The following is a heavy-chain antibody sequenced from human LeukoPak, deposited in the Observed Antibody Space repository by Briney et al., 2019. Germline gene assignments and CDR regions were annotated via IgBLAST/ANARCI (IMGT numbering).Heavy chain of an antibody. CDR3: ARDQGIAAAGAYGMDV. J-gene: IGHJ6*02. CDR2: ISSRSSYT. D-gene: IGHD6-13*01. V-gene: IGHV3-11*05. Sequence: PGGSLRLSCAASGFTFSDFYMSWIRQAPGKGLEWVSYISSRSSYTNYADSVKGRFTISRDNAKNSLYLQMNSLRAEDTAVYYCARDQGIAAAGAYGMDVWGQGTTVTVSS. CDR1: GFTFSDFY.